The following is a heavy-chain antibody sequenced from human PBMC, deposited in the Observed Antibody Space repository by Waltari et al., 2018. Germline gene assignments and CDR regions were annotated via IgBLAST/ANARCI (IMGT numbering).Heavy chain of an antibody. CDR2: IYRGVSI. CDR1: GLSVIDNY. V-gene: IGHV3-53*01. CDR3: ARLSDPNKYYYGMDV. Sequence: EVQLVQSGGGLIPPGGSLRLSCAASGLSVIDNYMSWVRQAPGKGLEWVSVIYRGVSIKYADSVNCLFTLSRDNSTNTLFLQMNSLRSEDTAVYYCARLSDPNKYYYGMDVWGQGTTVTVSS. D-gene: IGHD3-16*02. J-gene: IGHJ6*02.